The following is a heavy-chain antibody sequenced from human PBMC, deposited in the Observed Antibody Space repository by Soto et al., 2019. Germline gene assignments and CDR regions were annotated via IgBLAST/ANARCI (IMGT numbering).Heavy chain of an antibody. Sequence: QVQLVESGGGVVQPGRSLRLSCAASGFTFSTYAMHWVRQAPGKGLAWVAVISYSGSNKANVDSVKGRFTISRDNSKNTLYLQMNSLRVENTAVYYCVRGDREDIAVVIGARPGKYGMDVWGHGTMVTVSS. CDR1: GFTFSTYA. V-gene: IGHV3-30-3*01. CDR2: ISYSGSNK. J-gene: IGHJ6*02. D-gene: IGHD2-15*01. CDR3: VRGDREDIAVVIGARPGKYGMDV.